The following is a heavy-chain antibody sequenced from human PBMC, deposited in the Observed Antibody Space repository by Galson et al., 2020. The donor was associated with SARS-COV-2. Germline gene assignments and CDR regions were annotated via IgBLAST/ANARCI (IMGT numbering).Heavy chain of an antibody. CDR3: ARGDQLLTAHFDD. V-gene: IGHV4-30-4*01. CDR1: GGSIISRGYY. J-gene: IGHJ4*02. Sequence: SETLSLTCTVSGGSIISRGYYWNWIRQLPGRTLEWIGYIHHSGSTTAHPSLKSRVIISLDTSANQFSLNLSSVTAADTAVYYCARGDQLLTAHFDDWGQGSLVTVSS. D-gene: IGHD3-10*01. CDR2: IHHSGST.